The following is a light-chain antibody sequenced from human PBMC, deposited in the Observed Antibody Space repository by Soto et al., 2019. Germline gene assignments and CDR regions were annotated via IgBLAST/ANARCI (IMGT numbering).Light chain of an antibody. V-gene: IGLV2-23*02. CDR1: SSDVGSYNL. Sequence: QSALTQPASVSGSPGQSIAISCTGTSSDVGSYNLVSWYQQHPGKAPKLMIYEVSKRPSGVSNRFSGSKSGNTASLTISGLQAEDEADYYCCSYAGSSTFGPYVFGTGTKVTDL. J-gene: IGLJ1*01. CDR3: CSYAGSSTFGPYV. CDR2: EVS.